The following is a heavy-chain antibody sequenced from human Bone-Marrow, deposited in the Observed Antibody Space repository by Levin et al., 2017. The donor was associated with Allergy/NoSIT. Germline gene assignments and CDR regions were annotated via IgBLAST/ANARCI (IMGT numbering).Heavy chain of an antibody. CDR1: GYTFTSYA. J-gene: IGHJ3*02. CDR2: INAGNGNT. CDR3: ARVSGYGDYGTNAFDI. V-gene: IGHV1-3*01. D-gene: IGHD4-17*01. Sequence: ASVKVSCKASGYTFTSYAMHWVRQAPGQRLEWMGWINAGNGNTKYSQKFQGRVTITRDTSASTAYMELSSLRSEDTAVYYCARVSGYGDYGTNAFDIWGQGTMVTVSS.